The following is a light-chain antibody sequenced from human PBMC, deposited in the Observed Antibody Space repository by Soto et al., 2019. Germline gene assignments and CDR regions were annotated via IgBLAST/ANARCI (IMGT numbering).Light chain of an antibody. V-gene: IGKV1-27*01. CDR1: QDITID. CDR2: DAS. Sequence: QMTQSPSSVSASVGDTVTITCRASQDITIDVAWYQQKPGKPPSLLISDASTLHSGVPSRFSGSGYATDFTLTISNLQPEDVATYYCHKYNSFPPTFGGGTKVDVK. CDR3: HKYNSFPPT. J-gene: IGKJ4*01.